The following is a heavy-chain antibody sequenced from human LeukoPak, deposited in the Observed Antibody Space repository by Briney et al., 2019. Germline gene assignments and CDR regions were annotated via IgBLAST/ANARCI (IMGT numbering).Heavy chain of an antibody. J-gene: IGHJ4*02. V-gene: IGHV3-23*01. CDR2: ISGSGGST. D-gene: IGHD5-24*01. Sequence: GGSLRLSCAASGFTFDDYAMHWVRQAPGKGLEWVSAISGSGGSTYYADSVKGRFTISRDNSKNTLYLQMNSLRTEDTAVYYCAKDRWLQGYFDYWGQGTLVTVSS. CDR1: GFTFDDYA. CDR3: AKDRWLQGYFDY.